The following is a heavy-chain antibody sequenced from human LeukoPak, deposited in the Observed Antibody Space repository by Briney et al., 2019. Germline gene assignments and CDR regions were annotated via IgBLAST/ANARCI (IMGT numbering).Heavy chain of an antibody. V-gene: IGHV3-23*01. CDR1: GFTFSSYA. J-gene: IGHJ3*02. CDR2: IYGSGRT. CDR3: AKDTYISSRGAFDI. D-gene: IGHD6-13*01. Sequence: GGSLRLSCAASGFTFSSYAMSWVRQAPGKGLEWVSSIYGSGRTYYVDSVKGRFTISRDNSKNTLYLQMNSLRAEDTALFYCAKDTYISSRGAFDIWGQGTMVTVSS.